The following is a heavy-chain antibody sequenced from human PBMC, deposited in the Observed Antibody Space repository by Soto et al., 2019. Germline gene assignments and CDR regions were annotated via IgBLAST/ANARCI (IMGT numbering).Heavy chain of an antibody. CDR1: GFTFSSYG. D-gene: IGHD3-22*01. CDR2: ISYDGSNK. Sequence: PGGSLRLSCAASGFTFSSYGMHWVRQAPGKGLEWVAVISYDGSNKYYADSVKGRFTISRDNSKNTLYLQMNSLRAEDTAVYYYAKDDYYDSSGSIDYWGQGTLVTVSS. J-gene: IGHJ4*02. V-gene: IGHV3-30*18. CDR3: AKDDYYDSSGSIDY.